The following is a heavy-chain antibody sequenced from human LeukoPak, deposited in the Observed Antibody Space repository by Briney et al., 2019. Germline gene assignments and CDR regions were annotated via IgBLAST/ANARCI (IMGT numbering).Heavy chain of an antibody. V-gene: IGHV3-30*18. D-gene: IGHD2-2*02. J-gene: IGHJ5*01. CDR1: GFTFSGYG. CDR2: IPYDGSNK. Sequence: PGGSLRLSCAASGFTFSGYGVHWLRQAPGKGLEWVAVIPYDGSNKYYTDSVKGRFTISRDNSKNTLYLQMNSLRAEDTAVYYCAKNRVPTAITPDSWGQGTLVTVSS. CDR3: AKNRVPTAITPDS.